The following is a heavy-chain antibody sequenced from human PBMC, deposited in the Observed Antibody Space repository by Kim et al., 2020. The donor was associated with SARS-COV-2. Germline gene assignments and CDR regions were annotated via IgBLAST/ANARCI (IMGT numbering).Heavy chain of an antibody. CDR1: GFTVSSNY. V-gene: IGHV3-53*04. CDR3: ARGAAALWVTGYYYYYGMDV. CDR2: IYSGGST. D-gene: IGHD2-21*02. Sequence: GGSLRLSCAASGFTVSSNYMSWVRQAPGKGLEWVSVIYSGGSTYYADSVKGRFTISRHNSKNTLYLQMNSLRAEDTAVYYCARGAAALWVTGYYYYYGMDVWGQGTTVTVSS. J-gene: IGHJ6*02.